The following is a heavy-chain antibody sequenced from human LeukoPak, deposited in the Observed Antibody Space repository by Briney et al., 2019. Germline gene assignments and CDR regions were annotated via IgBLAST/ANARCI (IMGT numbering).Heavy chain of an antibody. V-gene: IGHV3-7*01. Sequence: GGSLRLSCAASGFIFSSYWMSWVRQAPGKGLEWVANIKQDGSEKYYVDSVKGRFTISRDNAKNSLYLQMNSLRAEDTAVYYCAREARYSYGYDYWGQGTLVTVSS. J-gene: IGHJ4*02. CDR2: IKQDGSEK. D-gene: IGHD5-18*01. CDR1: GFIFSSYW. CDR3: AREARYSYGYDY.